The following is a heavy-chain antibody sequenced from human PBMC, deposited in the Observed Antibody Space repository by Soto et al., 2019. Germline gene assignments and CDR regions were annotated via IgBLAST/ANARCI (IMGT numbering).Heavy chain of an antibody. CDR1: GFTFSSYG. Sequence: QVQLVESGGGVVQPGRSLRLSCAASGFTFSSYGMHWVRQAPGKGLEWVAVISYDGSNKYYADSVKGRFTISRDNSKNTLYLQMNSRRAEDTAVYYCAKNPYSWNYRDAFDIWGQGTMVTVSS. J-gene: IGHJ3*02. V-gene: IGHV3-30*18. CDR3: AKNPYSWNYRDAFDI. D-gene: IGHD1-7*01. CDR2: ISYDGSNK.